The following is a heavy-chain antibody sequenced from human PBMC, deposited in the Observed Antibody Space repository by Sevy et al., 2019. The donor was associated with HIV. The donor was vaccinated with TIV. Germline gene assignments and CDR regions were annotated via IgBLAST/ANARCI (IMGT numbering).Heavy chain of an antibody. D-gene: IGHD3-22*01. CDR1: GGSISSGSYY. V-gene: IGHV4-61*02. Sequence: SETLSLTCTVSGGSISSGSYYWSWIRQPAGKGLEWIGRFYTSGSTDYNPSLKSRVIMSVDPSKNQFSLKLRSVIAADAAVYYCARGPNGSGYYSVDRSFAYWGQGTLVTVSS. J-gene: IGHJ4*02. CDR3: ARGPNGSGYYSVDRSFAY. CDR2: FYTSGST.